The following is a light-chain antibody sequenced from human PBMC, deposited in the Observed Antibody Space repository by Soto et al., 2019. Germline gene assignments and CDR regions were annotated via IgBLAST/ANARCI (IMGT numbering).Light chain of an antibody. V-gene: IGKV3-15*01. CDR1: QTVSSN. J-gene: IGKJ1*01. Sequence: EIVMTQSPATLSVSPGERATLSCRASQTVSSNLAWYQQKPGQAPRLLIYGASTRATGIPARFSGSGSGTEFTLTISSLQSEDFALDYCQQYNNWPWTFGQGTKVEIK. CDR2: GAS. CDR3: QQYNNWPWT.